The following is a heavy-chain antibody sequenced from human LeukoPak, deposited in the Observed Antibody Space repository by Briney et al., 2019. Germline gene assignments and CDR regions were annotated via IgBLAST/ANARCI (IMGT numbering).Heavy chain of an antibody. V-gene: IGHV4-38-2*01. D-gene: IGHD6-13*01. J-gene: IGHJ4*02. CDR1: GYSISIGYY. CDR2: IYHSGST. Sequence: SDTLSLTCAVSGYSISIGYYWGWIRQPPGKGLEWIGSIYHSGSTYYNPSLKSRVTIAVDTSKNQFSLKLSSVTAADTAVYYCARVSSSWYYFDYWGQGTLVTVSS. CDR3: ARVSSSWYYFDY.